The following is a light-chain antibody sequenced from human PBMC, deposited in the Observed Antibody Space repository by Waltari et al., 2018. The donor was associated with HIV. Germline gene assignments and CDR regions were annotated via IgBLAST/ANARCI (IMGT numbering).Light chain of an antibody. CDR2: DVT. CDR3: ASHAGSKDV. Sequence: QSALTQPPSASGSPGQSVTISCTGTSSDVGAYNYVSWFQQHPGNAPKLMIYDVTTRPSGVPDRFSGSKSGNTAALTVAGLQAEEEADYYCASHAGSKDVFGGGTRLTVL. V-gene: IGLV2-8*01. CDR1: SSDVGAYNY. J-gene: IGLJ2*01.